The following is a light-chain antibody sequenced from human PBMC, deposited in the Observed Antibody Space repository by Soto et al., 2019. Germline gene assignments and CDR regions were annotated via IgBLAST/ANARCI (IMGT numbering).Light chain of an antibody. CDR1: SSDIGAGYD. CDR3: QSYDSSLRHYV. V-gene: IGLV1-40*01. J-gene: IGLJ1*01. Sequence: QSVLTQPPSVSGAPGQRVTISCTGSSSDIGAGYDVHWYQQLPGKAPTLLIYGNTKRPSGVPDRFSGSRSGTSASLDITGLQAEDEADYYCQSYDSSLRHYVFGTGTKLTVL. CDR2: GNT.